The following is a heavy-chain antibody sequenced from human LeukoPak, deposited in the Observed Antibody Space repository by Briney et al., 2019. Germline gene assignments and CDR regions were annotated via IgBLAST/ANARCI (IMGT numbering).Heavy chain of an antibody. J-gene: IGHJ4*02. Sequence: PGGSLRLSCAASGFTFSSYSMNWVRQAPGKGLEWVSYISSSSSTIYYADSGKGRFTISRDNAKNSLYLQMHSLRAEDTAVYYCASSYYDFWSGYDYYFDYWGQGPLVTVSS. CDR3: ASSYYDFWSGYDYYFDY. D-gene: IGHD3-3*01. V-gene: IGHV3-48*01. CDR2: ISSSSSTI. CDR1: GFTFSSYS.